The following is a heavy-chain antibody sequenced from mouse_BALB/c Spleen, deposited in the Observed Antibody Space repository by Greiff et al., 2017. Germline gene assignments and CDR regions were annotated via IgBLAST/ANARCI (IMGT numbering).Heavy chain of an antibody. Sequence: EVKLQESGPGLVKPSQSLSLTCTVTGYSITSDYAWTWIRQFPGNKLEWMGYISYSGSTSYNPSLKSRISITRDTSKNQFFLQLNSVTTEDTATYYCARKLLRYAMDYWGQGTSVTVSS. CDR1: GYSITSDYA. V-gene: IGHV3-2*02. J-gene: IGHJ4*01. CDR2: ISYSGST. CDR3: ARKLLRYAMDY. D-gene: IGHD1-1*01.